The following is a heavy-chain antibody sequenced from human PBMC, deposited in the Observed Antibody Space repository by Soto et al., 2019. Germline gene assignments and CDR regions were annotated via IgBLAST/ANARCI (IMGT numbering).Heavy chain of an antibody. CDR2: IYYAGST. CDR3: ARAYPTVAGSVDYYYYGMDV. V-gene: IGHV4-59*08. Sequence: SETLSLTCTVSGGSMISYYWSWIRQPPGRGLEWIGFIYYAGSTKYNPSLNSRVTISVDTSKNQFSLTVTSVTAADTAVYYCARAYPTVAGSVDYYYYGMDVWGQGTTVTVSS. D-gene: IGHD6-19*01. CDR1: GGSMISYY. J-gene: IGHJ6*02.